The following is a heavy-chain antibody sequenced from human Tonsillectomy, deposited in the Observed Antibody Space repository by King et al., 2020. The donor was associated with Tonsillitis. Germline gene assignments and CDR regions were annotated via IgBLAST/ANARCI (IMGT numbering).Heavy chain of an antibody. V-gene: IGHV3-53*01. CDR1: GFTVSRNY. CDR2: IYSGGST. CDR3: ARDWYSSGLFDP. Sequence: DVQLVESGGGLIQPGGSLRLSCAASGFTVSRNYMSWVRQAPGKGLEWVSVIYSGGSTYYSHSVKGRVTISRANSKNTLYLKMNSLRAEDTAVYYCARDWYSSGLFDPWGQGTLVTVSS. J-gene: IGHJ5*02. D-gene: IGHD5-18*01.